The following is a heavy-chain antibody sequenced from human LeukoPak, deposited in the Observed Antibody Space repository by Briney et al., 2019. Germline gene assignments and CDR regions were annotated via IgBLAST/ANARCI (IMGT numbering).Heavy chain of an antibody. CDR1: RFTFSCYG. Sequence: GGALTLSRPASRFTFSCYGMHCVRQAPGKELQRLAFIRYGGSNKYYADSVKGRFTISRDNSKNTLYLQMNSLRAEDTAVYYCAKDSSSSWYGYYYYYMDVSGKGTTVTVSS. CDR3: AKDSSSSWYGYYYYYMDV. CDR2: IRYGGSNK. D-gene: IGHD6-13*01. V-gene: IGHV3-30*02. J-gene: IGHJ6*03.